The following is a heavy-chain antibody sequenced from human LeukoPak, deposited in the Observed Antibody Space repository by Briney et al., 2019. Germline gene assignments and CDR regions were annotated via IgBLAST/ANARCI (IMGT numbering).Heavy chain of an antibody. CDR2: IYYSVST. CDR1: GGSISGYY. CDR3: ARVILGPWGRTAAGPEGYGMDV. J-gene: IGHJ6*02. Sequence: SETLSLTCIVSGGSISGYYWSWVRQPPGKGLEWIGYIYYSVSTSYNPSLKSRVTISLDTSKNQFSLRLSSVTAADTAVYYCARVILGPWGRTAAGPEGYGMDVWGQGTTVTVSS. V-gene: IGHV4-59*01. D-gene: IGHD6-13*01.